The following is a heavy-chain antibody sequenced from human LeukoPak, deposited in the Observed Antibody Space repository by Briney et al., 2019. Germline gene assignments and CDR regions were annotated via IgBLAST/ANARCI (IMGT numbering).Heavy chain of an antibody. D-gene: IGHD3-10*01. CDR2: INHSGST. CDR3: ARRGRWSLSY. J-gene: IGHJ4*02. Sequence: SETLSLTCAASGGSFSGYYWSWIRQPPGKGLEWIGEINHSGSTNYNPSLKSRVTISVDTSKNQFSLKLSSVTAADTAVYYRARRGRWSLSYWGQGTLVTVSS. CDR1: GGSFSGYY. V-gene: IGHV4-34*01.